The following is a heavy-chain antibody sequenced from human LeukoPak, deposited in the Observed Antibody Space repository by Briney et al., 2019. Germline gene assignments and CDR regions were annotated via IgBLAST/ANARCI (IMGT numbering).Heavy chain of an antibody. CDR1: GFTFSSYS. J-gene: IGHJ4*02. CDR2: ISSSSSYI. D-gene: IGHD5-12*01. CDR3: AKDMQTWPRFPDY. V-gene: IGHV3-21*04. Sequence: GGSLRLSCAASGFTFSSYSMNWVRQAPGKGLEWVSSISSSSSYIYYADSVKGRFTISRDNAKNSLYLQMNSLRVEDTAVYYCAKDMQTWPRFPDYWGQGTLVTVSS.